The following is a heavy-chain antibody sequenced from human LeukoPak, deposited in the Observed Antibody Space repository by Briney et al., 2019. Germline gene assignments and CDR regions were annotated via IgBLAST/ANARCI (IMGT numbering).Heavy chain of an antibody. CDR2: IYPGDSDT. V-gene: IGHV5-51*01. CDR3: ARHPPAVGFDY. J-gene: IGHJ4*02. Sequence: GESLKISCKGSGYSFTSYWIGWGRQMPGKGLGWMGIIYPGDSDTRYSPSFQGQVTFSADKSISTAYLQWSSLKASDTAMYYCARHPPAVGFDYWGQGTLVTVSS. CDR1: GYSFTSYW. D-gene: IGHD2-2*01.